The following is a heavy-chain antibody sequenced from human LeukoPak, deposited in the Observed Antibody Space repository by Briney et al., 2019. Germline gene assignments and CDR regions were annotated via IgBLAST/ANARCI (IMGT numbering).Heavy chain of an antibody. Sequence: GASVKVSCKASGGTFSSYAISWVRQAPGQGLEWMGGIIPIFGTANYAQKFQGRVTITADESTSTAYMELSSLRSEDTAVYYCASVLHSGSYNVGGYFDYWGQGTLVTVSS. CDR1: GGTFSSYA. V-gene: IGHV1-69*13. J-gene: IGHJ4*02. CDR3: ASVLHSGSYNVGGYFDY. D-gene: IGHD1-26*01. CDR2: IIPIFGTA.